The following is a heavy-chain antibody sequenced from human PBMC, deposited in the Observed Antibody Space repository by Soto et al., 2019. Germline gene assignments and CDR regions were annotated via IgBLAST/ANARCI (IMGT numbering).Heavy chain of an antibody. D-gene: IGHD2-21*02. CDR2: INHSGST. V-gene: IGHV4-34*01. CDR1: GGSFSGYY. CDR3: ARGSTYCGGDCYYYYFDD. J-gene: IGHJ4*02. Sequence: SETLSLTCAVYGGSFSGYYWSWIRQPPGKGLEWIGEINHSGSTNYNPSLKSRVTISVDTSKNQFSLKLSSVTAADTAVYYCARGSTYCGGDCYYYYFDDWGQGTLGTVS.